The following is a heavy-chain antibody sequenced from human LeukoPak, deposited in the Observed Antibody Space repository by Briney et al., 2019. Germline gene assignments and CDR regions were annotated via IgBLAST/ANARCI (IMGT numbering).Heavy chain of an antibody. CDR1: GFTFSSYA. CDR3: PKEMQPAALPRAMDV. V-gene: IGHV3-23*01. Sequence: GSLRLSCAASGFTFSSYAMSWVRHAPGHGLECVSTIGGSGGSTYYADSMNGRFTISRDNSKNTLFLQMDSLRDEYTAVHYCPKEMQPAALPRAMDVWGQGTTVTVSS. CDR2: IGGSGGST. D-gene: IGHD6-13*01. J-gene: IGHJ6*02.